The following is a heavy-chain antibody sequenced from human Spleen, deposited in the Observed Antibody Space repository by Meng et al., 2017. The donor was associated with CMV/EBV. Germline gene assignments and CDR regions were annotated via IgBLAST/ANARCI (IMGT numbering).Heavy chain of an antibody. J-gene: IGHJ1*01. D-gene: IGHD1-14*01. CDR3: AREGPGLRYFQH. Sequence: SCAASGFTFSTYVMHWVRQDPGKGLEWVAVISSDASNKYYADSVKGRFTISRDNSKNTLYLQMNSLRAEDTAVYYCAREGPGLRYFQHWGQGTLVTVSS. CDR2: ISSDASNK. V-gene: IGHV3-30*04. CDR1: GFTFSTYV.